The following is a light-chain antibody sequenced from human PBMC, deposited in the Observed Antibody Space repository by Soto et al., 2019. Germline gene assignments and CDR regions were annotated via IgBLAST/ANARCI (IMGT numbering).Light chain of an antibody. CDR2: GAS. CDR1: QSVSSN. V-gene: IGKV3-15*01. CDR3: QQYNNWLFT. J-gene: IGKJ3*01. Sequence: EIVMTQSPATLSVSPGERATLSCRASQSVSSNLAWYQQKPGQAPRLLIYGASTRATGIPDRFSGSGSGTEFTLTISSLQSEDFAVYYCQQYNNWLFTFGPGTKVDIK.